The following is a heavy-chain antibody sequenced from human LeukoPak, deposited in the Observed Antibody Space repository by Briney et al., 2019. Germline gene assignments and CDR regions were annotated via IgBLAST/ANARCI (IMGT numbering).Heavy chain of an antibody. J-gene: IGHJ5*02. D-gene: IGHD6-19*01. CDR1: GGSIRSYY. CDR3: ARGGYSSPSRFDP. V-gene: IGHV4-59*01. Sequence: SETLSLTCTVSGGSIRSYYWSWIRQPPGKGLEWIGYIYYSGSTNYNPSLKSRVTISVDTSKNQFSLKLSSVTAADTAVYYCARGGYSSPSRFDPWGQGTLVTVSS. CDR2: IYYSGST.